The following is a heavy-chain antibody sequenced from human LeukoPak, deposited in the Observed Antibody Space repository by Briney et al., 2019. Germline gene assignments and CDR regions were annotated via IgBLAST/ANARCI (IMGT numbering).Heavy chain of an antibody. V-gene: IGHV3-13*01. CDR1: GFTFSSYD. CDR3: ARDPSGRGMDV. Sequence: QSGGSLRLSCAASGFTFSSYDTQWVRQTIGKGLEWVSAISVAGDTHYADSVKGRFTVSREDAKNSLYLQMNSLRAGDTAVYYCARDPSGRGMDVWGQGTTVTVSS. J-gene: IGHJ6*02. CDR2: ISVAGDT. D-gene: IGHD6-19*01.